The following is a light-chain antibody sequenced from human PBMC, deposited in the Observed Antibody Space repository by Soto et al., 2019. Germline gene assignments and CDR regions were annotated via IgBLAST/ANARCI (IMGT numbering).Light chain of an antibody. Sequence: QSVLTQPASVSGSPGQSITISCTGTSIDVGAYNYVSWCQQHSGKAPKLIIYEVSRRPSGISDRFSGSKSGNTASLTISGLQAEDDGDYYCCSFTGSGTWVFGGGTKETVL. V-gene: IGLV2-14*01. CDR1: SIDVGAYNY. CDR2: EVS. CDR3: CSFTGSGTWV. J-gene: IGLJ3*02.